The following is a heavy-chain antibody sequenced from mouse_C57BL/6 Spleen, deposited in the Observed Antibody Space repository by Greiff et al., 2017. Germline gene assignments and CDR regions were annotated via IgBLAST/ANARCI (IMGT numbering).Heavy chain of an antibody. J-gene: IGHJ3*01. CDR1: GYTFTSYW. D-gene: IGHD1-1*01. CDR2: INPRYGGT. V-gene: IGHV1-53*01. CDR3: AREGGSSSFAY. Sequence: QVQLKQPGTELVKPGASVKLSCKASGYTFTSYWMHWVKQRPGQGLEWIGNINPRYGGTNYKEKIKRKATLTVDKSSSTAYMQLSSLTSEYSAVYYCAREGGSSSFAYWGQGTLVTVSA.